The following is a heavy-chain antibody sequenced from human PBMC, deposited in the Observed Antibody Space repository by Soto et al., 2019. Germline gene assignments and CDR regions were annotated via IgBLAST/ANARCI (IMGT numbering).Heavy chain of an antibody. Sequence: SETLSLTCTVSGGSISSGGYYWIWIRHHPGKGLEWIGYIYYSGSTYYNPSLKSRVTISVDTSKNQFSLKLSSVTAADTAVYYCARDWHYYDSSGTTTRAFDIWGQGTMVTVSS. V-gene: IGHV4-31*03. CDR1: GGSISSGGYY. CDR2: IYYSGST. CDR3: ARDWHYYDSSGTTTRAFDI. D-gene: IGHD3-22*01. J-gene: IGHJ3*02.